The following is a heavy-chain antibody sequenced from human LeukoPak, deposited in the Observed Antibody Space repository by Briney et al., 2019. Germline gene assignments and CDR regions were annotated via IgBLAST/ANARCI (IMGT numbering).Heavy chain of an antibody. CDR3: AKVLGQVRGPFDP. J-gene: IGHJ5*02. Sequence: GGSLRLSCAASGFTVSSNYMSWVRQAPGKGLEWVSVIYSGGSIYYADSVKGRFTISRDNSKNTLYLQMNSLRAEDTAVYYCAKVLGQVRGPFDPWAREPWSPSPQ. D-gene: IGHD3-10*01. CDR2: IYSGGSI. V-gene: IGHV3-53*01. CDR1: GFTVSSNY.